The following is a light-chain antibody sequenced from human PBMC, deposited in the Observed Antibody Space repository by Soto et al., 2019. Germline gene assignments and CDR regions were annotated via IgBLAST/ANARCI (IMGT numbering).Light chain of an antibody. CDR3: QQYDMWPLT. CDR1: QSLRTN. V-gene: IGKV3D-15*01. J-gene: IGKJ4*01. Sequence: IVLTPSPATLALSPGERAPLSFRASQSLRTNSLAWYQQKPGQAPRLLISGVYSRAAGIPDRFSGSGSGTEFTLTISSPQSEDSAVYYCQQYDMWPLTFGGGTKVDIK. CDR2: GVY.